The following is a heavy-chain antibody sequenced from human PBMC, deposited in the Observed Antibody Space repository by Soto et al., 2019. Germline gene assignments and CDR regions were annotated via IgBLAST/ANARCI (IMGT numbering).Heavy chain of an antibody. D-gene: IGHD3-16*01. J-gene: IGHJ4*02. CDR3: ATYLGTLSNSPDY. Sequence: QVQLVQSGAEVKKPGSSVKVSCKASGGTLSTYAISWVRQAPGQGLEWMGGIITILGIANYAQKFQGRVTINADKSTSTVYMELNSLRSEDTAVYDCATYLGTLSNSPDYWGQGTLGTVSS. CDR1: GGTLSTYA. V-gene: IGHV1-69*09. CDR2: IITILGIA.